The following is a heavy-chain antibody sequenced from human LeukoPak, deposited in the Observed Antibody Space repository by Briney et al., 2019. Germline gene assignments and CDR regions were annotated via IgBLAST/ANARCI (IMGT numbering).Heavy chain of an antibody. J-gene: IGHJ3*02. CDR1: GGSISSGGYY. CDR2: IYDSGTT. V-gene: IGHV4-61*08. D-gene: IGHD2/OR15-2a*01. CDR3: ARDFSAAFDI. Sequence: SQTLSLTCTVSGGSISSGGYYWSWIRQHPGKGLEWIGYIYDSGTTNYNPSLKSRVTISVDTATNQFSLKLRSVTAADTAVYYCARDFSAAFDIWGQGTMVTVSS.